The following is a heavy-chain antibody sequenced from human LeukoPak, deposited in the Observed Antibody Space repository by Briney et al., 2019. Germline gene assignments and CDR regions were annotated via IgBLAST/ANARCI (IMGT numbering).Heavy chain of an antibody. V-gene: IGHV4-31*03. CDR2: IYYSGNT. CDR1: SGSISGDPYY. Sequence: SETLSLTCTVSSGSISGDPYYWSWIRQHPGKGLEWIGYIYYSGNTYYNPSLKSRVIISVDTSKNQFSLKLSSVTAADTAVYYCARVVGGDHGFYWYFDLWGRGTLVTVSS. D-gene: IGHD2-21*02. CDR3: ARVVGGDHGFYWYFDL. J-gene: IGHJ2*01.